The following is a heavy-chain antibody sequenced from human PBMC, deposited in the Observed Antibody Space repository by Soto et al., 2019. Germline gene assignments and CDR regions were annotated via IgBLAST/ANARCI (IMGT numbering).Heavy chain of an antibody. CDR1: GFTFSSYA. V-gene: IGHV3-30*18. CDR3: AEALGELSPESYDY. Sequence: QVQLVESGGGVVQPGRSLRLSCAASGFTFSSYAMHWVRQAPGKGLEWVAVISYDGSDKYYADSVKGRFTISRDNSKNPLKLQMNSLRADDTAVYYCAEALGELSPESYDYWGQGTLITVSS. D-gene: IGHD3-16*02. J-gene: IGHJ4*02. CDR2: ISYDGSDK.